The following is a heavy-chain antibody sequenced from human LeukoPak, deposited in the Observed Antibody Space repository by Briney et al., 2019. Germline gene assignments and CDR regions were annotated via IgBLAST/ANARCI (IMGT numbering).Heavy chain of an antibody. J-gene: IGHJ4*02. CDR3: AKDRTYSGYDALDY. V-gene: IGHV3-9*01. CDR1: GFNFDDYS. CDR2: ISWNSGGA. D-gene: IGHD5-12*01. Sequence: RSLRLSCAASGFNFDDYSMHWIRQAPGKGLEWVSGISWNSGGAGYADSVKGRFTISRDNAKNSLYLQMNSLRTEDTALYYCAKDRTYSGYDALDYWGQGTLVTVSS.